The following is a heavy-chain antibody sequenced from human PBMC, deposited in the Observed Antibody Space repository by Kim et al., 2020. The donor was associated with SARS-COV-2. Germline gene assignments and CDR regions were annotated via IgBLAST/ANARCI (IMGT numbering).Heavy chain of an antibody. Sequence: GESLKISCKGSGYSFTSYWISWVRQMPGKGLEWMGRIDPSDSYTNYSPSFQGHVTISADKSISTAYLQWSSLKASDTAMYYCARRRWLHSDAFDIWGQGTMVTVSS. V-gene: IGHV5-10-1*01. D-gene: IGHD5-12*01. J-gene: IGHJ3*02. CDR2: IDPSDSYT. CDR3: ARRRWLHSDAFDI. CDR1: GYSFTSYW.